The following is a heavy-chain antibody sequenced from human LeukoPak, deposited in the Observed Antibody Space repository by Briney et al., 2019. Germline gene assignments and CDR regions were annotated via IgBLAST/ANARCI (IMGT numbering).Heavy chain of an antibody. Sequence: GGSLRLSCAASGFTFSSYSMNWVRQAPGKGLEWVSSISSSSSYIYYADSVKGRFTISRDNAKNSLYLQMNSLRAEDTAVYYCARANFDDYDFWSGYYVDYWGQGTLVTVSS. V-gene: IGHV3-21*01. CDR1: GFTFSSYS. J-gene: IGHJ4*02. D-gene: IGHD3-3*01. CDR3: ARANFDDYDFWSGYYVDY. CDR2: ISSSSSYI.